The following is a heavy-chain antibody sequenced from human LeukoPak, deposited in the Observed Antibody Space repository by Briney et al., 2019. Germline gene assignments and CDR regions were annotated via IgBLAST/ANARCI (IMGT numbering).Heavy chain of an antibody. CDR3: ASASGSPEHFQH. J-gene: IGHJ1*01. D-gene: IGHD3-3*01. Sequence: SETLSLTCTVSGGSFSGYLWSWIRQPPGKGLEWIGYIYYSGSTNYNPSLKSRVTISVDTSKNQFSLKLSSVTAADTAVYYCASASGSPEHFQHWGQGTLVTVSS. CDR1: GGSFSGYL. CDR2: IYYSGST. V-gene: IGHV4-59*01.